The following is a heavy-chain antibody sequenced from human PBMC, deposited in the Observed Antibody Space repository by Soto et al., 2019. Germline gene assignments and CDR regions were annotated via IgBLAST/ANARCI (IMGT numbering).Heavy chain of an antibody. CDR2: IRSKANSYAT. CDR3: TRLDVDTAMGETYYYGMDV. Sequence: EVQLVESGGGLVQPGGSLKLSCAASGFTFSGSAMHWVRQASGKGLEWVGRIRSKANSYATAYAASVKGRFTISRDDSKNTAYLQMNSLKTEDTAVYYCTRLDVDTAMGETYYYGMDVWGQGTTVTVSS. V-gene: IGHV3-73*01. CDR1: GFTFSGSA. J-gene: IGHJ6*02. D-gene: IGHD5-18*01.